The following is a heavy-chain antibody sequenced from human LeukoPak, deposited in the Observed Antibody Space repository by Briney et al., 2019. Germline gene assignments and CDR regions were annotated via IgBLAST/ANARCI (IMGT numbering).Heavy chain of an antibody. CDR2: INTNTGNP. J-gene: IGHJ4*02. V-gene: IGHV7-4-1*02. CDR3: ATQGVDILTGYYTRLLDY. Sequence: ASVKVSCKASGYTFTSYAMNWVRQAPGQGLEWMGWINTNTGNPTYAQGFTERFVFSLDTSVSTAYLQISSLKAEDTAVYYCATQGVDILTGYYTRLLDYWGQGTLVTVSS. D-gene: IGHD3-9*01. CDR1: GYTFTSYA.